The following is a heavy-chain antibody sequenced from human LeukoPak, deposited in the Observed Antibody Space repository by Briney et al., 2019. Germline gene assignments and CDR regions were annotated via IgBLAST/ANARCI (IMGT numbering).Heavy chain of an antibody. CDR1: GFTFRSYA. CDR3: ARASGYSYADDY. V-gene: IGHV3-48*02. D-gene: IGHD5-18*01. CDR2: ITYNSGTI. Sequence: GGSLRLSCAASGFTFRSYAMQWVRQAPGEGLEWVSYITYNSGTIFYADSVKGRFTISRDNAKDSLYLQMSSLRDEDTAVYYCARASGYSYADDYWGQGTLVTVSS. J-gene: IGHJ4*02.